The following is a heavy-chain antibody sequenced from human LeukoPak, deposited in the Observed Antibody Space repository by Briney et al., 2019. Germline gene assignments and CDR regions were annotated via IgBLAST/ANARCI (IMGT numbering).Heavy chain of an antibody. D-gene: IGHD2-2*01. CDR3: ARAQEGCSRASCYLEP. CDR2: MHHSGRT. V-gene: IGHV4-4*02. J-gene: IGHJ5*02. CDR1: GASISSTNW. Sequence: SGTLSLTCAISGASISSTNWWIRVRQPPGKGLEWIGEMHHSGRTNYNPSLKSRITISVDKSKNQVFLRLNSVAAADTALYYCARAQEGCSRASCYLEPWGQGTLVTVSS.